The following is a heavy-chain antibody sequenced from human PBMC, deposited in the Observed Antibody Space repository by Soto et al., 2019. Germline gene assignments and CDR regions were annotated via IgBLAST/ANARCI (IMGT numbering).Heavy chain of an antibody. D-gene: IGHD5-12*01. CDR2: VYYGGRT. J-gene: IGHJ4*02. V-gene: IGHV4-31*02. Sequence: QVQLQESGPGLVKPSETLSLTCSVSDDSVNSIGYYWTWIRQFPGRGLEWIGCVYYGGRTYFNPSLKSRLMMSLDTSKNQFSLKMTSMTAADTAGYYCARMLADGYDLWGPGTLVSVS. CDR1: DDSVNSIGYY. CDR3: ARMLADGYDL.